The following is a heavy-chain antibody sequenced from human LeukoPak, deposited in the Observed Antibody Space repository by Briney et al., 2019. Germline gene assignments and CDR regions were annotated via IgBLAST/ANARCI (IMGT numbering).Heavy chain of an antibody. CDR2: ISWNSGSI. J-gene: IGHJ5*02. CDR3: ARDHPEFDP. V-gene: IGHV3-9*01. Sequence: GGSLRLSCAASGFTFDDYAMHWVRQAPGKGLEWVSGISWNSGSIGYADSVKGRFTISRDNAKNSLYLQMNSLRAEDTAVYYCARDHPEFDPWGQGTLVTVSS. D-gene: IGHD1-14*01. CDR1: GFTFDDYA.